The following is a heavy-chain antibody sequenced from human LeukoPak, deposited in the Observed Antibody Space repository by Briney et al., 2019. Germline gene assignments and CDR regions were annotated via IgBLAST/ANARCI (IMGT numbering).Heavy chain of an antibody. D-gene: IGHD1-26*01. CDR3: AKDTRGSYSWFDP. CDR2: ISGSGGST. V-gene: IGHV3-23*01. Sequence: GGSLRVSCAASGFTVSSNYMSWVRQAPGKGLEWVSAISGSGGSTYYADSVKGRFTISRDNSKNTLYLQMNSLRAEDTAVYYCAKDTRGSYSWFDPWGQGTLVTVSS. CDR1: GFTVSSNY. J-gene: IGHJ5*02.